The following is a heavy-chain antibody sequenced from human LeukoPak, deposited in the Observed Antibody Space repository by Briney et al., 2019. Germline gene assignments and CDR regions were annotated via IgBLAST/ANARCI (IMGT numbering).Heavy chain of an antibody. J-gene: IGHJ4*02. Sequence: RGESLKISCKGSGYSFTSYWIGWVRPMPGKGLEWMGIIYPGDSDTRYSPSFQGQVTISADKSISTAYLQWSSLKASDTAMYYCARPSLRYFDWQGEFDYWGQGTLVTVSS. CDR2: IYPGDSDT. D-gene: IGHD3-9*01. CDR1: GYSFTSYW. CDR3: ARPSLRYFDWQGEFDY. V-gene: IGHV5-51*01.